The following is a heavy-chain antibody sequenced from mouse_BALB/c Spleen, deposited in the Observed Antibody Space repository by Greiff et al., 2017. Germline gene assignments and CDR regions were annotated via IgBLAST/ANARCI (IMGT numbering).Heavy chain of an antibody. CDR1: GFNIKDYY. CDR2: IDPENGDT. D-gene: IGHD2-10*02. J-gene: IGHJ1*01. CDR3: NAYGNCWYFDV. Sequence: EVQLQQSGAELVRSGASVKLSCTASGFNIKDYYMHWVKQRPEQGLEWIGWIDPENGDTEYAPKFQGKATMTADTSSNTAYLQLSSLTSEDTAVYYCNAYGNCWYFDVWGAGTTVTVSS. V-gene: IGHV14-4*02.